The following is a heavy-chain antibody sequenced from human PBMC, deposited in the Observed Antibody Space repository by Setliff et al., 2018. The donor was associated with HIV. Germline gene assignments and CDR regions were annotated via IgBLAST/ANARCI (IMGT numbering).Heavy chain of an antibody. V-gene: IGHV3-72*01. CDR3: VRGLGSEFDY. Sequence: GGSLRLSCAASGFTFSDHYMDWVRQAPGKGLEWVGRTTNKADSYNTNYAASVKGRFTIARDESKKSLYLQMNSLKIEDTAVYYCVRGLGSEFDYWGQGTLVTVSS. CDR1: GFTFSDHY. D-gene: IGHD2-15*01. J-gene: IGHJ4*02. CDR2: TTNKADSYNT.